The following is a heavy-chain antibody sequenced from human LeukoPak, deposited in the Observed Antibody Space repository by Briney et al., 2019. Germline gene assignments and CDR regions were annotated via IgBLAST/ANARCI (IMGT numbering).Heavy chain of an antibody. J-gene: IGHJ4*02. CDR1: GFTFSSNW. Sequence: TGGSLRLSCAASGFTFSSNWMTWVRQAPGKGLEWVANIKEDGSEKYYVDSVKGRFTISRDNSKNTLYLEMNSLRAEDTAVYYCARDHLTTYCSGGSCYLYYFDYWGQGTLVTVSS. CDR3: ARDHLTTYCSGGSCYLYYFDY. D-gene: IGHD2-15*01. V-gene: IGHV3-7*01. CDR2: IKEDGSEK.